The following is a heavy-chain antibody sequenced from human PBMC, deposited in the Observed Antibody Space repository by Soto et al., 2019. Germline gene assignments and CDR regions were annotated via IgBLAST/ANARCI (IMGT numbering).Heavy chain of an antibody. CDR1: GFTVSSNY. CDR2: IYSGGST. V-gene: IGHV3-53*01. Sequence: EVQLVESGGGLIQPGGSLRLSCAASGFTVSSNYMSWVRQAPGKGLEWVSVIYSGGSTYYADSVKGRFTISRDNSKNTRYLQMNSLRAEDTAVYYCARGPYGDDKYFDPWGQGTLVTVSS. J-gene: IGHJ5*02. CDR3: ARGPYGDDKYFDP. D-gene: IGHD4-17*01.